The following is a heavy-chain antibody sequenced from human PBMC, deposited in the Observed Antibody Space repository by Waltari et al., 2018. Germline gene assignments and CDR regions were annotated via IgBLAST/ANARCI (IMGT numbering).Heavy chain of an antibody. CDR2: ISSRLNTI. V-gene: IGHV3-48*03. D-gene: IGHD6-6*01. J-gene: IGHJ4*02. Sequence: EVQLVESGGGVVQTGGSLRLSCAASGFTFTNYEMNGVRQAPGKGLEWIASISSRLNTIYYADSVKGRFTISRDNAKNSLHLQMNSLRAEDTAVYYCATRYGSSSMDYWGQGTLVTVSS. CDR1: GFTFTNYE. CDR3: ATRYGSSSMDY.